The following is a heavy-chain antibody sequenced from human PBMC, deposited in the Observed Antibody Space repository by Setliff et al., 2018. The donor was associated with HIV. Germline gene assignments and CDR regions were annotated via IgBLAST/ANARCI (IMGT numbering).Heavy chain of an antibody. D-gene: IGHD2-21*01. CDR2: MYYSGST. Sequence: SETLSLTCTVSGGSVSGSGHYWSWIRQHPGKGLEWIGYMYYSGSTYYNPSLKSRVTISRDTSTNQFSLQLRSVTAAATAMYYCARQTYCGGDCSSPLDYWGQGTPVTVSS. CDR1: GGSVSGSGHY. CDR3: ARQTYCGGDCSSPLDY. V-gene: IGHV4-31*03. J-gene: IGHJ4*02.